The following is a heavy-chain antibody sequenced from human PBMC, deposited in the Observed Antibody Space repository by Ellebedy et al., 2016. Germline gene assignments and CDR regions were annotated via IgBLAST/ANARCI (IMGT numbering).Heavy chain of an antibody. Sequence: GGSLRLSCAASGFTFSSYAMHWVRQAPGKGLEWVAVISYDGSNKYYADSVKGRFTISRDNSKNTLYLQMNSLRAEDTAVYYCARGISLQSWGQGTMVTVSS. J-gene: IGHJ3*01. CDR1: GFTFSSYA. CDR2: ISYDGSNK. V-gene: IGHV3-30-3*01. CDR3: ARGISLQS.